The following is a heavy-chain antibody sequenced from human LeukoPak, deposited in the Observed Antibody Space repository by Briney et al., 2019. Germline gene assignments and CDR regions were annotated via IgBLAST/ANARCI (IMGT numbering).Heavy chain of an antibody. D-gene: IGHD2-15*01. CDR2: IYPGDPDT. CDR3: ARRLCSGGSCYYFDY. V-gene: IGHV5-51*01. CDR1: GYSFTSYW. J-gene: IGHJ4*02. Sequence: KPGESLKISCKGSGYSFTSYWIGWVRQMPGKGLEWMGMIYPGDPDTRYSPSFQGQVTISADKSTSTASLQWSSLKASDTAMYYCARRLCSGGSCYYFDYWGQGTLVTVSS.